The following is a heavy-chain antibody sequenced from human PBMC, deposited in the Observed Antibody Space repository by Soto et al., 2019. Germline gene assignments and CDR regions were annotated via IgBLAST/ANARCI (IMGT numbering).Heavy chain of an antibody. Sequence: GGSLRLSCAAAGFTFNTFGMHWVRQAPGKGLEWVAVISYDGSAKYYSDSVRGRFTISRDNSMNTLYLQMNSLRTEDTAVYYCAKSPNFYCSSYHCYKYYFDYWGQGTLVPVSS. CDR1: GFTFNTFG. J-gene: IGHJ4*02. CDR3: AKSPNFYCSSYHCYKYYFDY. CDR2: ISYDGSAK. V-gene: IGHV3-30*18. D-gene: IGHD2-2*01.